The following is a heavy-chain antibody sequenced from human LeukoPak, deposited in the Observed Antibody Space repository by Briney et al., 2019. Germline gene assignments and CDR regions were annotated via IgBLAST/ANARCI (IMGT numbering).Heavy chain of an antibody. CDR2: IYYSGST. CDR1: GGSISSSSYY. V-gene: IGHV4-39*07. D-gene: IGHD4-11*01. CDR3: ARRVAVGNYFDP. J-gene: IGHJ5*02. Sequence: SETLSLTCTVSGGSISSSSYYWGWIRQPPGKGLEWIGSIYYSGSTYYNPSLKSRVTISLNTSKNQFSLRLRSVTAADTAVYYCARRVAVGNYFDPWGQGTLVTVSS.